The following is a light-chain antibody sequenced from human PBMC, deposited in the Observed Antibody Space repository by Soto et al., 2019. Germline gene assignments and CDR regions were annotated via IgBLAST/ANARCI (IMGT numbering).Light chain of an antibody. V-gene: IGKV1-6*01. Sequence: AIQMTQSPSSLSASVGDRVTITCRASQGIRNDLDWFQQKPGKAPKLLIYAASNLQSGVPARFSGSGSGTDFTLTISSLQPGDSATYYCQQYNSYSPTFGQGTKVDIK. CDR3: QQYNSYSPT. CDR2: AAS. CDR1: QGIRND. J-gene: IGKJ1*01.